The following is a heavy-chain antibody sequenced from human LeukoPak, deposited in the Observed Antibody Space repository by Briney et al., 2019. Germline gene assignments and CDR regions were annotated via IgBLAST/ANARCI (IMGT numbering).Heavy chain of an antibody. CDR3: ARVLRYFDWLLDY. CDR2: ISSSSSYI. V-gene: IGHV3-21*01. J-gene: IGHJ4*02. CDR1: GFTFSSYS. Sequence: GGSLRLSCAASGFTFSSYSMNWVRQAPGKGLEWVSSISSSSSYIYYADSVKGRFTISRDNAKNSLYLQMNSLRAEDTAVYYCARVLRYFDWLLDYWGQGTLVTVSS. D-gene: IGHD3-9*01.